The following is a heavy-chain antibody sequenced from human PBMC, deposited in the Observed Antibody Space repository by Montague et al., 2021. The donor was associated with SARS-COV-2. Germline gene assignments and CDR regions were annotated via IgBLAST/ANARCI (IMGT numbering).Heavy chain of an antibody. Sequence: SETLSLTCAVYGGSFSDYIWTWIRQRPAKGLEWIGEINHRGTSNYNPSLKSQVSISVDTSKNQFSQYLGSVTAADTAVYYCSRGRQHFNMIVVVMTGGEYYFDYWGQGTLVTVSS. V-gene: IGHV4-34*01. CDR3: SRGRQHFNMIVVVMTGGEYYFDY. J-gene: IGHJ4*02. CDR1: GGSFSDYI. D-gene: IGHD3-22*01. CDR2: INHRGTS.